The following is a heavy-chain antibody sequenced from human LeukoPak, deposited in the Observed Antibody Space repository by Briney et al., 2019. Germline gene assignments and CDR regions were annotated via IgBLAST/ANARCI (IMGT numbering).Heavy chain of an antibody. D-gene: IGHD6-19*01. V-gene: IGHV1-2*02. Sequence: ASVKVSCKASGYTFTSYDINWVRQAPGQGLEWMGWINPNSGGTNYAQKFQGRVTMTRDTSISTAYMELSRLRSDDTAVYYCARAGAVAGRAIYWGQGTLVTVSS. J-gene: IGHJ4*02. CDR1: GYTFTSYD. CDR2: INPNSGGT. CDR3: ARAGAVAGRAIY.